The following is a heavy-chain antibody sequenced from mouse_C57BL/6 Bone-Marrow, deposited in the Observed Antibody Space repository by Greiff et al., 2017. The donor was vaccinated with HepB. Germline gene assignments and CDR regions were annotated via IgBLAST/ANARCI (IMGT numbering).Heavy chain of an antibody. Sequence: VQLQQPGAELVMPGASVKLSCKASGYTFTSYWMHWVKQRPGQGLEWIGEIDPSDSYTNYNQKFKGKSTLTVDKSSSTAYMQLSSLTSEDSAVYYCAIGWLLRYFDVWGTGTTVTVSS. CDR3: AIGWLLRYFDV. D-gene: IGHD2-3*01. V-gene: IGHV1-69*01. J-gene: IGHJ1*03. CDR1: GYTFTSYW. CDR2: IDPSDSYT.